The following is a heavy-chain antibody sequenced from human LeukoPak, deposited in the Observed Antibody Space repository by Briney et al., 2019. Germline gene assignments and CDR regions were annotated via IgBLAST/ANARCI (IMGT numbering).Heavy chain of an antibody. CDR2: INTNTGNP. CDR3: ARGGSYCSGGSCYSYYYYYMDV. V-gene: IGHV7-4-1*02. CDR1: GYTFTSYA. J-gene: IGHJ6*03. D-gene: IGHD2-15*01. Sequence: ASVKVSCKASGYTFTSYAMNWVRQAPGQGLEWMGWINTNTGNPTYAQGFTGRFVFSFDTSVSTVYLQISRLKAEDPAVYYCARGGSYCSGGSCYSYYYYYMDVWGKGTTVTVSS.